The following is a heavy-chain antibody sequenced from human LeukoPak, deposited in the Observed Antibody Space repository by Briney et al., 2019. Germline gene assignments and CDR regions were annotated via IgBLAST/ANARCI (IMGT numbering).Heavy chain of an antibody. D-gene: IGHD2-8*01. V-gene: IGHV1-46*01. CDR2: INPGGGTT. Sequence: ASVKVSCKASGYTFTSSYMHWVRQAPGQGLEWVGIINPGGGTTIYAQNLQGRVTMTRDTSTSTVYMELSSLRSEDTAVYYCARQRGGQYEDAFDIWGQGTMVTVSS. CDR1: GYTFTSSY. CDR3: ARQRGGQYEDAFDI. J-gene: IGHJ3*02.